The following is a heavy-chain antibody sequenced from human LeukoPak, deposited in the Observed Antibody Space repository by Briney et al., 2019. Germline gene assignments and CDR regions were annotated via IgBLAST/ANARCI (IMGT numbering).Heavy chain of an antibody. D-gene: IGHD6-19*01. CDR3: AGERGEEYSSGWYKRNYFDN. CDR2: GDYSGGT. CDR1: GDSFSSVTDY. J-gene: IGHJ4*02. Sequence: RTSETLSLTCTVSGDSFSSVTDYWAWIRQAPGKGLEWIASGDYSGGTYYNPSLESRVAISADMSKNQFSLKLTSVTGADTAVYYCAGERGEEYSSGWYKRNYFDNWGQGIRVTVSS. V-gene: IGHV4-39*07.